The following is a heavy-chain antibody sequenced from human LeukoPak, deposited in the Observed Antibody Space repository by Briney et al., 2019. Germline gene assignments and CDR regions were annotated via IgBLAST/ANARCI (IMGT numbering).Heavy chain of an antibody. J-gene: IGHJ4*02. D-gene: IGHD4-17*01. V-gene: IGHV4-61*02. CDR3: ARGSQDYGDYIDY. CDR1: TGSVSSGTYY. CDR2: IFLSGDT. Sequence: SETLSLTCTVSTGSVSSGTYYWTWIRQPAGKGLEWIGRIFLSGDTNYNPSLTSRVTISVDTSKKQFSLRLSSVTAADTAVYYCARGSQDYGDYIDYWGQGILVTVSS.